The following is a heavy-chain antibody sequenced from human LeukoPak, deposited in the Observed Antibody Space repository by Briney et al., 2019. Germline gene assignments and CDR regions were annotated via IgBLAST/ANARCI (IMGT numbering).Heavy chain of an antibody. D-gene: IGHD6-13*01. CDR3: ATALYSSSSYYFDY. V-gene: IGHV4-59*01. CDR2: IYYSGST. J-gene: IGHJ4*02. Sequence: PSETLSLTCTVSGGSISSYYWSWIRQPPGKGLEWIGYIYYSGSTNYNPSLKSRVTISVDTSKNQFSLKLSSATAADTAVYYCATALYSSSSYYFDYWGQGTLVTVSS. CDR1: GGSISSYY.